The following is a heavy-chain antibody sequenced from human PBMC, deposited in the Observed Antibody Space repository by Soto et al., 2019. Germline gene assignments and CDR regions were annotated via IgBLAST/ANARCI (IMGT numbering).Heavy chain of an antibody. CDR3: ARQPLRSGSYYGLLPAGFDY. D-gene: IGHD3-10*01. Sequence: SVKVSCKASGGTFSNYAFNWVRQAPGQGLEWMGGIIPVIDTADYAQKLQGRVTISVDTSKKQLSLKLSSVTAADTAVYYCARQPLRSGSYYGLLPAGFDYWGQGTLVTVSS. CDR2: IIPVIDTA. CDR1: GGTFSNYA. J-gene: IGHJ4*02. V-gene: IGHV1-69*06.